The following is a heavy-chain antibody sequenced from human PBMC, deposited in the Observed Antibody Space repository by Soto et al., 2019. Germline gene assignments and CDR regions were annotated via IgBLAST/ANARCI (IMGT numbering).Heavy chain of an antibody. CDR1: GGSISNYY. V-gene: IGHV4-59*08. CDR3: ARHFSVDYFDY. CDR2: IFYSGST. J-gene: IGHJ4*02. Sequence: SETLSLTSTVSGGSISNYYWSWIRQPPGRGLEWIGHIFYSGSTNYNPALKSRVTISVDRSKNQFSLKLSSVTAADTAVYYCARHFSVDYFDYWGQGALVTVS.